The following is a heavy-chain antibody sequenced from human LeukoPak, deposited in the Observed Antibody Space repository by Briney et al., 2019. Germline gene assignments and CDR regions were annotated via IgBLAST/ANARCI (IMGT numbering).Heavy chain of an antibody. CDR2: VYYSGST. CDR3: ARLKYYYDSSGYRAEYFQH. CDR1: GDFITASY. D-gene: IGHD3-22*01. V-gene: IGHV4-59*01. J-gene: IGHJ1*01. Sequence: NPSETLSLTCTVSGDFITASYWSWIRQPPGKGLEWIGYVYYSGSTEYNPSLRSRGTISLEMSKHQFSLNVTSVTAADTAVYYCARLKYYYDSSGYRAEYFQHWGQGTLVTASS.